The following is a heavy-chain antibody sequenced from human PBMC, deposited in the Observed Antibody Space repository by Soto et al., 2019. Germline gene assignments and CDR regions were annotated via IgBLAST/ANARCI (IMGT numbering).Heavy chain of an antibody. CDR3: ARERSSSKRFDP. Sequence: QVQLVQSGAEVKKPGASVKVSCKASGYTFTSYDINWVRQATGQGLEWMGWMNPDSGNTGYAQKFQSSVTRTRNTSIRTAYMELSSLRSEDTAVYYCARERSSSKRFDPWGQGTLVTVSS. J-gene: IGHJ5*02. V-gene: IGHV1-8*01. CDR2: MNPDSGNT. D-gene: IGHD3-16*02. CDR1: GYTFTSYD.